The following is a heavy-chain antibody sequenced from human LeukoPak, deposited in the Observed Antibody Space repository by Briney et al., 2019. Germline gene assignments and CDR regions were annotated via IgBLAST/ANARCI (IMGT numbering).Heavy chain of an antibody. CDR1: GGSFSGYY. D-gene: IGHD2-2*01. V-gene: IGHV4-34*01. CDR3: ASGLRDCSSTSCSYYFDY. J-gene: IGHJ4*02. Sequence: SETLSLTCAVYGGSFSGYYWSWIRQPPGKGLEWIGEINHSGSTNYNPSLKSRVTISVDTSKNQFSLKLSSVTAADTAVYYSASGLRDCSSTSCSYYFDYWGQGTLVTVSS. CDR2: INHSGST.